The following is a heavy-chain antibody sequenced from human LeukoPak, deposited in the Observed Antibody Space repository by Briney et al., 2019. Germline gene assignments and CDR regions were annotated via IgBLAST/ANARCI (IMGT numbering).Heavy chain of an antibody. CDR1: GFTWSSYW. CDR2: IKQDGSEK. V-gene: IGHV3-7*04. Sequence: GGSLRLSCAVSGFTWSSYWMNWVRQAPGKGLEWVANIKQDGSEKYYVDSVKGRFTISRDNAKKSLYLQMNSLRAEDTAVYYCARETEMANLDYWGQGTLVTVSS. J-gene: IGHJ4*02. D-gene: IGHD5-24*01. CDR3: ARETEMANLDY.